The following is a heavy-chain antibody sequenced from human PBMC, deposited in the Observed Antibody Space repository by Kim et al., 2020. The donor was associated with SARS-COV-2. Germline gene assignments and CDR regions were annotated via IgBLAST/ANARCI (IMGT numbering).Heavy chain of an antibody. CDR1: RFTFSNAW. Sequence: GGSLRLSCAGSRFTFSNAWLSWVRQAPGKGLEWVGHIKSKIDGGTTDYAAPVKGRFTISRDDSKNTLYLHMSSLQTEDTAVYYCTTFPVRGLSAFDIWGQGTRFTVSS. CDR2: IKSKIDGGTT. D-gene: IGHD6-19*01. CDR3: TTFPVRGLSAFDI. J-gene: IGHJ3*02. V-gene: IGHV3-15*01.